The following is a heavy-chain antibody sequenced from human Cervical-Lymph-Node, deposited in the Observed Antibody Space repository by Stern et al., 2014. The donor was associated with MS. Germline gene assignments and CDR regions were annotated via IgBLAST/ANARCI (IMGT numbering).Heavy chain of an antibody. CDR1: GFTFSSYG. CDR3: AKDVDSGYDFGRYYGMDV. Sequence: QVQLAQSGGGVVQPGRSLRLSCAASGFTFSSYGMDWVRQAPGKGLEWVAVLSYDGSNKYYADSVKGRFTISRDNSKNTLYLQMNSLRAEDTAVYYCAKDVDSGYDFGRYYGMDVWGQGTTVTVSS. V-gene: IGHV3-30*18. D-gene: IGHD5-12*01. J-gene: IGHJ6*02. CDR2: LSYDGSNK.